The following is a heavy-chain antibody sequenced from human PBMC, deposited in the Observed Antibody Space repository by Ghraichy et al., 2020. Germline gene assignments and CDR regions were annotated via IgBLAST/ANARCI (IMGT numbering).Heavy chain of an antibody. CDR2: IIPTSNTP. Sequence: SVKVSCKASGGSFNTSGISWVRHAPGQGLEWMAAIIPTSNTPNHAQKFQDRLIISADKSTQTAYMELSSLRSEDTAIYFCVSHDDFHFQVWGKGTSVTVSS. D-gene: IGHD3-3*01. V-gene: IGHV1-69*06. J-gene: IGHJ6*04. CDR3: VSHDDFHFQV. CDR1: GGSFNTSG.